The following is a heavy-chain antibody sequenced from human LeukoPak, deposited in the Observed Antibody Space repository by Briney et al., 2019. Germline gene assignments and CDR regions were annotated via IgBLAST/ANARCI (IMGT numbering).Heavy chain of an antibody. CDR2: IHYTGST. CDR1: GGSISGYY. D-gene: IGHD3-22*01. V-gene: IGHV4-59*12. Sequence: SETLSLTCSVSGGSISGYYWSWIRQSPGKELEWIGYIHYTGSTKYNPSLNSRVTISVDTSKNQFSLKLSSVTAADTAVYYCARIPHPYETYYFDYWGQGTLVTVSS. J-gene: IGHJ4*02. CDR3: ARIPHPYETYYFDY.